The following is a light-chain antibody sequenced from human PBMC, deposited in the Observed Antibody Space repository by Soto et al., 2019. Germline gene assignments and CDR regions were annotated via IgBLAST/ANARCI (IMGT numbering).Light chain of an antibody. V-gene: IGKV3-15*01. CDR1: QSVRTK. CDR3: QQHDQGWT. CDR2: GVS. J-gene: IGKJ1*01. Sequence: EMVMTQSPATLSVSLGERATLSCRASQSVRTKLVWYQQKPGQAPRLLIYGVSTRATGIPARFSGSGYGTEFILTISNLQSEDFAVYYCQQHDQGWTFGQGTKVEIK.